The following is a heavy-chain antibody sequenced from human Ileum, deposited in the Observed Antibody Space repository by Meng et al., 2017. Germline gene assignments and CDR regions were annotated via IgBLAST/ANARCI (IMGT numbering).Heavy chain of an antibody. CDR2: IYYSGST. CDR3: ARSSTSPASYFFDY. CDR1: GGSVSSGSYY. V-gene: IGHV4-61*01. D-gene: IGHD6-6*01. Sequence: VQVLGSGPRLVRPSETLSLAGTVSGGSVSSGSYYWSWIRQPPGKGLEWIGHIYYSGSTNYNPSLKSRVTISVDMSKNQFSLKLNSVTAADTAIYFCARSSTSPASYFFDYWGQGTLVTVSS. J-gene: IGHJ4*02.